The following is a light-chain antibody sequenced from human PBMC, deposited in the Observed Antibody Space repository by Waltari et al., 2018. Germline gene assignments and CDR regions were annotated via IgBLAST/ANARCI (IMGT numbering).Light chain of an antibody. CDR2: EAS. CDR1: QVIRNS. V-gene: IGKV1-NL1*01. J-gene: IGKJ1*01. Sequence: DIQMTQSPSSLSASVGDRVTITCRASQVIRNSLAWYQQKPGRAPNLLVYEASRLKSGVTSRFSGSGSGADYTLTISSLQPEDFATYYCQQYYSTPPWTFGQGTQVEI. CDR3: QQYYSTPPWT.